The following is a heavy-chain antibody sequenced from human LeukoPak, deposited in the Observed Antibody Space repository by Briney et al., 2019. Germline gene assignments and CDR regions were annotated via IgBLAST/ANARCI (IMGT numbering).Heavy chain of an antibody. D-gene: IGHD3-22*01. CDR1: GYSITSGFY. V-gene: IGHV4-38-2*02. J-gene: IGHJ3*02. Sequence: SETLSLTCTVSGYSITSGFYWGWIRQPAGKGPEWIGRISSSGSTNYNPSLKSRVTISVDTSKNQFSLKLSSVTAADTAVYFCARGPYSYDSSGAFDIWGQGTMVTVSS. CDR2: ISSSGST. CDR3: ARGPYSYDSSGAFDI.